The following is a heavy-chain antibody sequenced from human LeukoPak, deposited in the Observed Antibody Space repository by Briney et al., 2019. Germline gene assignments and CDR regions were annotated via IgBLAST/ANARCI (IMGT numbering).Heavy chain of an antibody. CDR1: GYIFTGYY. V-gene: IGHV1-69*06. CDR3: ARELARRITGTTADDAFDI. CDR2: IIPIFGTA. J-gene: IGHJ3*02. D-gene: IGHD1-20*01. Sequence: SVKVSCKASGYIFTGYYMHWVRQAPGQGLEWMGGIIPIFGTANYAQKFQGRVTITADKSTSTAYMELSSLRSEDTAVYYCARELARRITGTTADDAFDIWGQGTMVTVSS.